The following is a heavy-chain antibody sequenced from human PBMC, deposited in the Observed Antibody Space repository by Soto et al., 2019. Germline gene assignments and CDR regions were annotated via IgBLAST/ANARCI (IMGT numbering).Heavy chain of an antibody. V-gene: IGHV3-30-3*01. J-gene: IGHJ4*02. D-gene: IGHD3-9*01. CDR2: ISYDGSNK. Sequence: GGSLRLSCAASGFTFSSYAMHWVRQAPGKGLEWVAVISYDGSNKYYADSVKGRFTISRDNSKNTLYLQMNSLRAEDTAVYYCARDWSDILTGYIVGLDYWGQGTLVTVSS. CDR3: ARDWSDILTGYIVGLDY. CDR1: GFTFSSYA.